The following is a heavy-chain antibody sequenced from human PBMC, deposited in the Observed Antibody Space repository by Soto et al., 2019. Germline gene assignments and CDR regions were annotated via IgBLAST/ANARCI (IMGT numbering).Heavy chain of an antibody. CDR1: GFSLSTSGMC. CDR2: IDWDDDK. J-gene: IGHJ6*02. CDR3: ARMKCRITIFGVVPYYYYGLDV. D-gene: IGHD3-3*01. Sequence: SGPTLVNPTQTLTLTCTFSGFSLSTSGMCVSWIRQPPGRALEGLALIDWDDDKYYSTSLKTRLTITKDTSKNQVDLTMTNMDPVDTATYYCARMKCRITIFGVVPYYYYGLDVWGQGTTVTVSS. V-gene: IGHV2-70*01.